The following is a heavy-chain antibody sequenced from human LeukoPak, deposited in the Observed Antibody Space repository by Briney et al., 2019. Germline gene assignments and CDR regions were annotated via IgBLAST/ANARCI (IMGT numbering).Heavy chain of an antibody. V-gene: IGHV4-4*07. J-gene: IGHJ4*02. CDR1: GGSISSYY. CDR3: ARSERGYSYGYESRLIDY. Sequence: SETLSLTCTVSGGSISSYYWSWIRQPAGKGLEWIGRIYTSGSTNYNPSLKSRVTMSVDTSKNQFSLKLSSVTAADTAVYYCARSERGYSYGYESRLIDYWGQGTLVTVSS. CDR2: IYTSGST. D-gene: IGHD5-18*01.